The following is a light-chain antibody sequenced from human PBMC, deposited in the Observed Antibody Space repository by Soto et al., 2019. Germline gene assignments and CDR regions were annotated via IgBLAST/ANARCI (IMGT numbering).Light chain of an antibody. J-gene: IGLJ2*01. V-gene: IGLV2-14*03. CDR1: ASDVGAYDY. Sequence: QSALTQPASVSGSPGQSITISCTGTASDVGAYDYVSWYQQHPGKAPKLMIYDVSDRPSGVSNRFSGSKSGNTASLTISGLQTEDEADYYCTSYTNSNTHVLFGGGTKLTVL. CDR3: TSYTNSNTHVL. CDR2: DVS.